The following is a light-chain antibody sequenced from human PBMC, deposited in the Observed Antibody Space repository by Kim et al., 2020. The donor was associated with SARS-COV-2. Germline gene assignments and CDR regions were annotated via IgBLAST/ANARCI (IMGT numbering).Light chain of an antibody. CDR2: AAS. J-gene: IGKJ5*01. CDR3: QQTYSTTIP. CDR1: QDISTH. V-gene: IGKV1-39*01. Sequence: DIQMTQSPSSLSASVGDRVTITCRASQDISTHLNWYQQRPGKAPNLLIYAASSLESGVPSRFTGSGSGTDFTLTISSLQPEDFATYFCQQTYSTTIPFVQGTRLGIK.